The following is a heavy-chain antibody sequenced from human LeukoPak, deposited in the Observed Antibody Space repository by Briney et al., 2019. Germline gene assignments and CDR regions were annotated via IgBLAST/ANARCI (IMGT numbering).Heavy chain of an antibody. CDR1: GGSISSSSYS. Sequence: SETLSLTCTVSGGSISSSSYSWGWIRQPPGKGLEWIGSIYYSGSTYYNPSLKSRVTISVDTSKNQFSLKLSSVTAADTAVYYCARHRALWNYYDSSGYSNAFDIWGQGTMVTVSS. V-gene: IGHV4-39*01. CDR3: ARHRALWNYYDSSGYSNAFDI. D-gene: IGHD3-22*01. J-gene: IGHJ3*02. CDR2: IYYSGST.